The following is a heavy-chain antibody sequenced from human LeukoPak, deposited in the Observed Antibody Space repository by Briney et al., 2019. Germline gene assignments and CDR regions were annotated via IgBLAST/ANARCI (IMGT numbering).Heavy chain of an antibody. Sequence: GASVKVSCKASGYTFTSYGISWVRQAPGQGLEWMGWISAYNGNTNYAQKLQGRVTMTTDTSTSTAYMELRSLRSDDTAVYYCARDGLYSDYYDSSGYYLPFGYWGQGTLVTVSS. V-gene: IGHV1-18*01. J-gene: IGHJ4*02. D-gene: IGHD3-22*01. CDR2: ISAYNGNT. CDR3: ARDGLYSDYYDSSGYYLPFGY. CDR1: GYTFTSYG.